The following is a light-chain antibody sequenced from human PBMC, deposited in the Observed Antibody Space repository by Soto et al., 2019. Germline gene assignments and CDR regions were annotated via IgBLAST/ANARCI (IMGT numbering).Light chain of an antibody. J-gene: IGKJ5*01. Sequence: DTQMTQSPSAVSASVGDRVTITCRASQTIGGWVAWYQQKPGKAPNLLIYGASTLQTGVPSRFSGSGSGTDFTLTISSLQPEDFATYYCQQANSFPITFGQGTRLEI. CDR3: QQANSFPIT. CDR1: QTIGGW. CDR2: GAS. V-gene: IGKV1-12*01.